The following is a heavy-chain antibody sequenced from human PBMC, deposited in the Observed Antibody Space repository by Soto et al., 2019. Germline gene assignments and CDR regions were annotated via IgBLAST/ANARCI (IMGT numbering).Heavy chain of an antibody. V-gene: IGHV3-74*01. CDR1: GLTFSSYG. J-gene: IGHJ6*02. CDR2: INSDGSST. D-gene: IGHD2-15*01. CDR3: ARVKGYCSGGSCRPDYYYYGMDV. Sequence: PGGSLRLSCAASGLTFSSYGMHWVRQAPGKGLVWVSRINSDGSSTSYADSVKGRFTISRDNAKNTLYLQMNSLRAEDTAVYYCARVKGYCSGGSCRPDYYYYGMDVWGQGTTVTVSS.